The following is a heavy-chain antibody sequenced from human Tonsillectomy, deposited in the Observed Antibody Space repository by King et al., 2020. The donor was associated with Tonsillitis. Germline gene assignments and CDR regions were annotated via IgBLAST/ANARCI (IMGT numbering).Heavy chain of an antibody. CDR2: ITGSDGST. J-gene: IGHJ6*02. D-gene: IGHD6-6*01. CDR1: GFTFSDYA. CDR3: AKTSYSSSFAMDV. Sequence: VQLVESGGGLVQPGGSLRLSCAASGFTFSDYAMSWVRQAPGKGLEWVSGITGSDGSTYYADSVKGRFTISRDNLKNTLFLQMHSLRAGDTAVYYCAKTSYSSSFAMDVWGQGTTVTVSS. V-gene: IGHV3-23*04.